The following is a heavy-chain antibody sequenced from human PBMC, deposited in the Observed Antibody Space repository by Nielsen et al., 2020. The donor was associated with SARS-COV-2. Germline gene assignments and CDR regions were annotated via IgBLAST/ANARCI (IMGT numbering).Heavy chain of an antibody. CDR2: IYYSGST. V-gene: IGHV4-31*03. CDR1: GGSISSGSYF. Sequence: SETLSLTCTVSGGSISSGSYFWGWIRQPPGKGLEWIGYIYYSGSTYYNPSLKSRVTISVDTSKNQFSLKLSSVTAADTAVYYCARADITMIVVVNAFDIWGQGTMVTVSS. J-gene: IGHJ3*02. CDR3: ARADITMIVVVNAFDI. D-gene: IGHD3-22*01.